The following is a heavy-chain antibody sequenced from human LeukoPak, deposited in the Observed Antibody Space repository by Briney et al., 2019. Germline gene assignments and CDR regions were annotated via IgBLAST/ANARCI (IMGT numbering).Heavy chain of an antibody. Sequence: GGSLRLSCAASGFTFSSYAMHWVRQAPGKGLEWVAVISYDGSNKYYADSVKGRFTISRDNSKNTLYLQMNSLRAEDTAVYYCAKYNSGHYFDYWGQGTLVTVSS. V-gene: IGHV3-30*04. J-gene: IGHJ4*02. CDR1: GFTFSSYA. CDR3: AKYNSGHYFDY. CDR2: ISYDGSNK. D-gene: IGHD6-19*01.